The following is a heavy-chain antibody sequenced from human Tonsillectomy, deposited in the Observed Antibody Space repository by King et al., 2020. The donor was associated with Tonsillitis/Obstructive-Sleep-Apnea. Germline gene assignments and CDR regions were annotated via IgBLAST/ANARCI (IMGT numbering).Heavy chain of an antibody. J-gene: IGHJ4*02. CDR2: IKSKTDGGTT. D-gene: IGHD3-16*01. V-gene: IGHV3-15*07. CDR3: TTGTFRAHD. Sequence: VQLVESGGGLVKPGGSLRLSCAASGFSNAWMNWIRQAPGKGLEWVGRIKSKTDGGTTDYAAPVKGRFIISRDDSKNTLHLQMNSLKSEDTAVYYCTTGTFRAHDWGQGTLVTVSS. CDR1: GFSNAW.